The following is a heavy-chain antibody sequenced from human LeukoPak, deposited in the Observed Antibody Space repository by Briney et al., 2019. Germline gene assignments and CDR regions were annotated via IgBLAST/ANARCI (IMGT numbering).Heavy chain of an antibody. V-gene: IGHV3-7*01. D-gene: IGHD6-19*01. CDR2: ISQDGSEK. J-gene: IGHJ4*02. CDR1: GFSFSTYW. CDR3: ARDRAVAGLCDY. Sequence: GGSLRLSCVASGFSFSTYWVTWVRQAPGKGLEWVAHISQDGSEKYYVDSVKGRFTISRDNAKNSLYLQMNSLRVEDTAVYYCARDRAVAGLCDYWGQGTLVTVSS.